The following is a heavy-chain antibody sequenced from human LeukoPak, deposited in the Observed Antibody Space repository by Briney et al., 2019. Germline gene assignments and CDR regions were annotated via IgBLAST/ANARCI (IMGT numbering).Heavy chain of an antibody. D-gene: IGHD6-6*01. CDR2: INHSGST. V-gene: IGHV4-34*01. CDR3: ARRSHYSRSSGNNC. J-gene: IGHJ4*02. Sequence: KPSETLSLTCAVYGGSFSGYHWSWIRQPPGKGLEWIGEINHSGSTNYNPSVKSRVTISVDTSKNQFSLKLTSVTAADTAEYFCARRSHYSRSSGNNCWGQGTLVTVSS. CDR1: GGSFSGYH.